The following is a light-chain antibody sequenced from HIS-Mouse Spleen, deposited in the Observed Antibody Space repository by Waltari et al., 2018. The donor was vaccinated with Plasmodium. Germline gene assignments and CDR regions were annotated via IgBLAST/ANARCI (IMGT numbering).Light chain of an antibody. J-gene: IGKJ1*01. Sequence: AICLTHSPSLLSASQGARVPISCRMWQGLNSYLAWYQQKPGKAPELLIYVASTLHSGVPSRFSGSGSGTDFTLTISCLQSEDFATYYCQQYYRFPRTFGQGTKVEIK. V-gene: IGKV1D-8*02. CDR3: QQYYRFPRT. CDR1: QGLNSY. CDR2: VAS.